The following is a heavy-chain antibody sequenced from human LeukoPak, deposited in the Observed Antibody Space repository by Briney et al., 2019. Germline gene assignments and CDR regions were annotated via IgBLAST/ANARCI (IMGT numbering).Heavy chain of an antibody. CDR3: ARQTLGVRGGEWDY. CDR1: GYSFTDYW. V-gene: IGHV5-51*01. CDR2: IYPDDSDI. D-gene: IGHD3-10*01. Sequence: GESLKISCKGSGYSFTDYWIGWVRQMPGKGLEWMGIIYPDDSDIRYSPSSQGQVTISADRSISTAYLQWSSLTASDSAMYYCARQTLGVRGGEWDYWGQGTLVTVSS. J-gene: IGHJ4*02.